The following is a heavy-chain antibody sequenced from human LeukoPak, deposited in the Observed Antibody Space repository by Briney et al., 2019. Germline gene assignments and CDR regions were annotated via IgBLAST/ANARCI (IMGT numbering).Heavy chain of an antibody. Sequence: SVKVSCKASGGTFSSYAISWVRQAPGQGLEWMGGVVPIFGTANYAQKFQGRVTITADKSTSTAYMELSSLRSEDTAVYYCARADYGDYAPYYYYYMDVWGKGTTVTVSS. V-gene: IGHV1-69*06. CDR1: GGTFSSYA. J-gene: IGHJ6*03. CDR2: VVPIFGTA. CDR3: ARADYGDYAPYYYYYMDV. D-gene: IGHD4-17*01.